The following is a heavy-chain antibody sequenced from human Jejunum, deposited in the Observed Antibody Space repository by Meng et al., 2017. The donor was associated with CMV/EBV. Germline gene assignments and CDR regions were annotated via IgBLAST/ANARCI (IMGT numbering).Heavy chain of an antibody. J-gene: IGHJ5*02. Sequence: SIRTYWWSWIRQSPGKGLEWISYIHHSGTTNHNPSLKSRVIMSVDTSNNQFSLKLTSVTAADTAVYYCARDSYHYGSSTYNWFDPWGQGILVTVSS. CDR2: IHHSGTT. CDR1: SIRTYW. V-gene: IGHV4-59*01. D-gene: IGHD3-10*01. CDR3: ARDSYHYGSSTYNWFDP.